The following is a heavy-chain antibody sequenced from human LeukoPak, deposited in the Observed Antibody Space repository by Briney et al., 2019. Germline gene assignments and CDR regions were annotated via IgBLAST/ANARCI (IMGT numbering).Heavy chain of an antibody. J-gene: IGHJ3*02. CDR3: AKDQSVGYYDSSGYYDDAFDI. D-gene: IGHD3-22*01. CDR2: ISSSGGST. Sequence: PGGSLRLSCAASGFTFSSYAMSWVRQAPGKGLEWVSAISSSGGSTYYADSVKGRFTISRDNSKNTLYLQMNSLRAEDTAVYCCAKDQSVGYYDSSGYYDDAFDIWGQGTMVTVSS. CDR1: GFTFSSYA. V-gene: IGHV3-23*01.